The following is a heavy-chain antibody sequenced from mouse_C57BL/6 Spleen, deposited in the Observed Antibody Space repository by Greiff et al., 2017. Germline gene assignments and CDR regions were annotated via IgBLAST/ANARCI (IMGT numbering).Heavy chain of an antibody. D-gene: IGHD2-4*01. CDR3: ARESLYYDCGEEGLRLLDY. J-gene: IGHJ3*01. Sequence: QVQLKQPGAELVKPGASVKLSCKASGYTFTSYWMHWVKQRPGQGLEWIGMIHPNSGSTNYNEKFKSKATLTVDKSSSTAYMQLSSLTSEDSAVYYWARESLYYDCGEEGLRLLDYWGQGTLVTVSA. CDR2: IHPNSGST. V-gene: IGHV1-64*01. CDR1: GYTFTSYW.